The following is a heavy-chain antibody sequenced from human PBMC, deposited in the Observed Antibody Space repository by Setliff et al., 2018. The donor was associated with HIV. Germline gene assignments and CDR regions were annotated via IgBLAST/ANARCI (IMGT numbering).Heavy chain of an antibody. CDR2: IYYSWST. CDR1: GGSISSSSYY. J-gene: IGHJ4*02. Sequence: SETLSLTCTVSGGSISSSSYYWGWIRQPPGKGLEWIGSIYYSWSTYYNPSLKCRVTISVDTSKNQFSLKLNSVTAADTAVYYCARDDYLDSSGYEGASYWGRGTLVTVSS. D-gene: IGHD3-22*01. CDR3: ARDDYLDSSGYEGASY. V-gene: IGHV4-39*07.